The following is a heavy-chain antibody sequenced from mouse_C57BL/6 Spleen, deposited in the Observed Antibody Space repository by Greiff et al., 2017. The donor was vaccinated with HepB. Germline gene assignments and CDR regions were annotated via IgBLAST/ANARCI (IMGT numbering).Heavy chain of an antibody. CDR2: ISSGSSTI. CDR3: ARPTTVVAMAY. J-gene: IGHJ4*01. CDR1: GFTFSDYG. Sequence: EVKLMESGGGLVKPGGSLKLSCAASGFTFSDYGMHWVRQAPEKGLEWVAYISSGSSTIYYADTVKGRFTISRDNAKNTLFLQMTRLRSEDTAMYYCARPTTVVAMAYWGQGTSVTVSS. D-gene: IGHD1-1*01. V-gene: IGHV5-17*01.